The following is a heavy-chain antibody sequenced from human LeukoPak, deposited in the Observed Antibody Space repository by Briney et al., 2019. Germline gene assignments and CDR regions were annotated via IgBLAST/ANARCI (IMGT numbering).Heavy chain of an antibody. Sequence: RGALRHSCVASRVTLISYWMHWVRHAPGKGLVCVSRINTVGSSTRYADSVKGGVTISRDNAKNTLYLQMNSLRAEDTAVYYCARDLGYCSSTSCSGLDYWGQGTLVTVSS. J-gene: IGHJ4*02. V-gene: IGHV3-74*01. CDR1: RVTLISYW. CDR2: INTVGSST. D-gene: IGHD2-2*01. CDR3: ARDLGYCSSTSCSGLDY.